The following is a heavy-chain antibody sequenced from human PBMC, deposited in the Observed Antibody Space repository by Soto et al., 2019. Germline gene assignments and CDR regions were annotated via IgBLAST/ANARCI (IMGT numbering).Heavy chain of an antibody. CDR3: ARSRDSSGYYYYVDY. D-gene: IGHD3-22*01. CDR1: GGTFSSYA. Sequence: ASVKVSFKASGGTFSSYAVSWVRQAPGQGLEWMGGIIPIFGTANYAQKFQGRVTITADESTSTAYMELSSLRSEDTAVYYCARSRDSSGYYYYVDYWGQGTLVTVSS. CDR2: IIPIFGTA. J-gene: IGHJ4*02. V-gene: IGHV1-69*13.